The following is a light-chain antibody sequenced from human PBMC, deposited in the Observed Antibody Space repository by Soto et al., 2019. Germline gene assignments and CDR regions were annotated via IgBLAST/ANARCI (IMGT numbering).Light chain of an antibody. J-gene: IGLJ2*01. CDR3: ETWDSIVV. CDR2: VEGSGSY. CDR1: SGHSSYI. V-gene: IGLV4-60*02. Sequence: QSVLTQSSSASASLGSSVKLTCTLSSGHSSYIIAWHQQQPGKAPRYLMKVEGSGSYHKGSGVPDRFSGSSSGADRYLTISNLQFEDEADYYCETWDSIVVFGGGTKLTVL.